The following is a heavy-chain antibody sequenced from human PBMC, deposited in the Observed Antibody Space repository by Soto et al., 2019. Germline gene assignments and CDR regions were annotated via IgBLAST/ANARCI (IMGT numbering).Heavy chain of an antibody. J-gene: IGHJ4*02. V-gene: IGHV3-30*18. CDR1: GFTFSNYA. D-gene: IGHD2-2*01. CDR2: VSYDGDNE. CDR3: AKDGGPAYCYSPGCSAEPFDY. Sequence: PGGSLRLSCAASGFTFSNYAMHWVRQAPGKGLEWVAIVSYDGDNEYYADSVRGRFFISRDNSRNTLYLQTSSLRHEDAAVYYCAKDGGPAYCYSPGCSAEPFDYWGQGTQVTVPS.